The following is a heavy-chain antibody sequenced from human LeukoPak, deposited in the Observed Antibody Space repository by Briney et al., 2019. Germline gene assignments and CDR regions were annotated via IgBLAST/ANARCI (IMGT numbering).Heavy chain of an antibody. D-gene: IGHD3-10*01. CDR2: IIPIFGTA. Sequence: SVKVSCKASGGTFSSYAISWVRQAPGQGLEWMGGIIPIFGTANYAQKFQGRVTITADESTSTAYMELSSLRSEDTAVYYCAGNYYGSGSYDYYYYHYGMDVWGQGTTVTVSS. CDR1: GGTFSSYA. CDR3: AGNYYGSGSYDYYYYHYGMDV. J-gene: IGHJ6*02. V-gene: IGHV1-69*13.